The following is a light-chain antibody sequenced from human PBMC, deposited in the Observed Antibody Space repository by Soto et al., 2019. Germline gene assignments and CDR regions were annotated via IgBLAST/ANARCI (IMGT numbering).Light chain of an antibody. CDR2: GAS. J-gene: IGKJ1*01. Sequence: EIVLTQSPGTLSMSPGDRATLSCRASQSVGSAYLAWYQQKPGQAPRLLIYGASSRATGIPDRFSGSGSGTDFTLTISRLEPEAFAVYYCQQYGSSRWTFGPGTKVEIK. CDR1: QSVGSAY. V-gene: IGKV3-20*01. CDR3: QQYGSSRWT.